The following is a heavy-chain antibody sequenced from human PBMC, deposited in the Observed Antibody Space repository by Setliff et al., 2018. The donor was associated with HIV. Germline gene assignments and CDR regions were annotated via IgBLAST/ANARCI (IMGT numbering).Heavy chain of an antibody. V-gene: IGHV4-34*01. CDR1: GGSFSGYY. D-gene: IGHD3-16*01. CDR3: ARWGEPDWFDP. J-gene: IGHJ5*02. CDR2: INHSGST. Sequence: SETLSLTCAVYGGSFSGYYWSWIRQPPGKGLEWIGEINHSGSTNYNPSLKSRVTISVDTSKNQFSLKLSSVTAEDTAVYYCARWGEPDWFDPWGQGILVTVSS.